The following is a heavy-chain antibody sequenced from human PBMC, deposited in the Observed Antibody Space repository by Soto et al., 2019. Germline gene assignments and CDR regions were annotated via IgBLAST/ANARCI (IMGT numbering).Heavy chain of an antibody. CDR1: GDSVSSNSAA. Sequence: SQTLSLTCAISGDSVSSNSAAWNWIRQSPSRGPEWLGGTYYRSKWYNDYAVSVKSRITINPDTSKNQFSLQLNSVTPEDTAVYYCAREGAAAGRGYYYYYGMDVWGQGTTVTVSS. V-gene: IGHV6-1*01. CDR3: AREGAAAGRGYYYYYGMDV. D-gene: IGHD6-13*01. CDR2: TYYRSKWYN. J-gene: IGHJ6*02.